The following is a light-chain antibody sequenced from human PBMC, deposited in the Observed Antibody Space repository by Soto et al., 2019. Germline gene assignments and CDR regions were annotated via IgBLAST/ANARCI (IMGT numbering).Light chain of an antibody. CDR2: DAS. CDR3: QQYNSYSWT. CDR1: QSISSW. V-gene: IGKV1-5*01. J-gene: IGKJ1*01. Sequence: DIQMTQSPSTLSASVGDRVTITCRASQSISSWLAWYQQKPGKAPKVLIFDASSLESGVPSRFSGSGSATEFTLTISSLQPDDFATYYCQQYNSYSWTVGQGSKVDIK.